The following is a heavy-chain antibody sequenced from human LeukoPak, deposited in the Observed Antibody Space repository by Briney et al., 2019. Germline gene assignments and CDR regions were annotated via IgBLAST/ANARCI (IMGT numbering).Heavy chain of an antibody. Sequence: SETLSLTCTVSGVSISSSSYYWGWIRQPPGKGLEWIGEINNSGSTNYNPSLKSRVTISVDTSKNQFSLKLSSVTAADTAVYYCATLKRMVRGVITFDYWGQGTLVTVSS. CDR3: ATLKRMVRGVITFDY. CDR1: GVSISSSSYY. J-gene: IGHJ4*02. V-gene: IGHV4-39*07. CDR2: INNSGST. D-gene: IGHD3-10*01.